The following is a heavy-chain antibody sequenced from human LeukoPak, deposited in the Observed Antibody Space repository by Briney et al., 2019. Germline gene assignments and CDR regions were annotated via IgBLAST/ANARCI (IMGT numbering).Heavy chain of an antibody. D-gene: IGHD5-18*01. V-gene: IGHV1-2*02. CDR2: INPNSGDI. CDR3: ARRADWRMSGNRPWFDP. J-gene: IGHJ5*02. Sequence: ASVKVSCKVSGFTLTGYFMHWLRQAPGQGLEWMGYINPNSGDIKYGQKFQGRVTMTRDTSISTVFMELSGLTSDDTAVYYCARRADWRMSGNRPWFDPWGQGTLVTVSS. CDR1: GFTLTGYF.